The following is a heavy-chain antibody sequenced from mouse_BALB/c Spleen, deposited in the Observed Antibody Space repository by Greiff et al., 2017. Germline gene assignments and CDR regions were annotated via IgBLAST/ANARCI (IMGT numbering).Heavy chain of an antibody. V-gene: IGHV5-6*01. Sequence: EVQVVESGGDLVKPGGSLKLSCAASGFTFSSYGMSWVRQTPDKRLEWVATISSGGSYTYYPDSVKGRFTISRDNAKNTLYLQMSSLKSEDTAMYYCARPDYGSSYYFDYWGQGTTLTVSS. CDR3: ARPDYGSSYYFDY. CDR2: ISSGGSYT. D-gene: IGHD1-1*01. J-gene: IGHJ2*01. CDR1: GFTFSSYG.